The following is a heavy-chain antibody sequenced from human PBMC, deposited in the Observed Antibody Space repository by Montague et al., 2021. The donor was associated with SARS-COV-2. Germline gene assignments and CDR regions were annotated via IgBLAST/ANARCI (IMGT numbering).Heavy chain of an antibody. CDR3: GGTGGVSGWFYFDD. J-gene: IGHJ4*02. D-gene: IGHD1/OR15-1a*01. V-gene: IGHV4-39*02. Sequence: SETLSLTCIVSGESIDRDTYYWGWLRQSPGKGLVWLGSLSSSSVTYYNPSLRSRVTISMDTSKNHLSLKVNSVAATDTAVYSCGGTGGVSGWFYFDDWGQGTLVSVSS. CDR1: GESIDRDTYY. CDR2: LSSSSVT.